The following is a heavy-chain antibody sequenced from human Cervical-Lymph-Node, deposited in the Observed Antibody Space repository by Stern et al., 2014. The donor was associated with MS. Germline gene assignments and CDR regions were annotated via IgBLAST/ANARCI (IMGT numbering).Heavy chain of an antibody. V-gene: IGHV4-61*02. CDR3: ATSGGRRGDFRDY. Sequence: QLQLQESGPGLVKPSQTLSLTCTVSGGSVSTYNYYWTWIRQPAGKGLEWIGRIYASGNTNYNPSLKGRVTISLDTSRNQFSLKLPSVTAADTAVYYCATSGGRRGDFRDYWGQGTLVTVSS. J-gene: IGHJ4*02. CDR1: GGSVSTYNYY. D-gene: IGHD4-17*01. CDR2: IYASGNT.